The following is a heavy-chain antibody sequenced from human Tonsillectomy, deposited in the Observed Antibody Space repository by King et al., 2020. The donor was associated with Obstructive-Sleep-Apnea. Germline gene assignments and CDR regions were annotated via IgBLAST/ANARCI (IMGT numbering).Heavy chain of an antibody. J-gene: IGHJ6*02. CDR2: INSDGSST. V-gene: IGHV3-74*01. D-gene: IGHD6-6*01. CDR1: GFTFSSYW. CDR3: ASDSAEYSSSSGSYGMDV. Sequence: VQLVESGGGLVQPGGSLRLSCAASGFTFSSYWMHWVRQAPGKGLVWVSRINSDGSSTSYADSVKGRFTISRDNAKNTLYLQMNSLRAEDTAVYYCASDSAEYSSSSGSYGMDVWGQGTTVTVSS.